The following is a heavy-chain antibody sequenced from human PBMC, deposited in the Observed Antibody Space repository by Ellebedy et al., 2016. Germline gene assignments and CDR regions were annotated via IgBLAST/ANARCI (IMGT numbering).Heavy chain of an antibody. J-gene: IGHJ4*02. V-gene: IGHV3-30*03. D-gene: IGHD2-15*01. Sequence: GGSLRLSCAASGFTFSTSAVYWVRQAPGKGLEWVAIISYDGSHIRYVDSVNGRFTISRDNSKNTMYLQMNSLRPEETAVYYCARGGHCSDGKCYLIDFWGQGTQVTVS. CDR2: ISYDGSHI. CDR1: GFTFSTSA. CDR3: ARGGHCSDGKCYLIDF.